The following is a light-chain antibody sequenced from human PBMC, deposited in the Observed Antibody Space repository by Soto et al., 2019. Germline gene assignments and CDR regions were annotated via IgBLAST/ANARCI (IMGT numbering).Light chain of an antibody. CDR2: AAS. Sequence: DIPITQSTSSLSASVGDRVTITCLASQGISNYLAWYQQKPGKVPKLLLYAASTFQSGAPSRFSGSGSGTDFTRTISSLQPEDVAADYCQKYNSAPLTFGGGTQVEIK. CDR3: QKYNSAPLT. V-gene: IGKV1-27*01. J-gene: IGKJ4*01. CDR1: QGISNY.